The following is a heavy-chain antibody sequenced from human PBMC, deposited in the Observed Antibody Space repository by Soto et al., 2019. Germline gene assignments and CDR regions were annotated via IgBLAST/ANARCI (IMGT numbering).Heavy chain of an antibody. V-gene: IGHV1-69*02. CDR2: IIPILGIA. J-gene: IGHJ4*02. CDR1: GGTFSSYT. Sequence: GASVKVSCKASGGTFSSYTISWVRQAPGQGLEWMGRIIPILGIANYAQKFQGRVTITADKSTSTAYMELSSLRSEDTAVYYCARAPDNYYHTSGFEYRGQGTLGIVSS. CDR3: ARAPDNYYHTSGFEY. D-gene: IGHD3-22*01.